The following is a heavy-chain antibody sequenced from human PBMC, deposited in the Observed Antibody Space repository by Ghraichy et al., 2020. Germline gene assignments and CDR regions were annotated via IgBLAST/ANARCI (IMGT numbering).Heavy chain of an antibody. CDR1: GFTFSNDF. V-gene: IGHV3-64D*06. Sequence: GGSPRLSCSASGFTFSNDFMHWVRQAPGKGLEYVSLINTNGGSTSYADSVKGRFTISRDNSKNTLHLQMSSLRPEDTAVYYCVKDLSGTYSFDYWGQGTLVTVSS. J-gene: IGHJ4*02. D-gene: IGHD1-26*01. CDR2: INTNGGST. CDR3: VKDLSGTYSFDY.